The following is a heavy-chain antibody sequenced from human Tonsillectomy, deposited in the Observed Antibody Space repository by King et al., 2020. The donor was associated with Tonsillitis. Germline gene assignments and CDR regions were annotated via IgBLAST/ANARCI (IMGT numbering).Heavy chain of an antibody. D-gene: IGHD3-22*01. CDR2: ISYDGSDK. V-gene: IGHV3-30*05. CDR1: GFTFSSYG. Sequence: VQLVESGGGVVQPGRSLRLSCAVSGFTFSSYGMHWVRQAPGKGLEWVAVISYDGSDKYYVDSVKGRFTISRDNSKNTLYLQMNSLRAEDTAMYYCARDQSSYDSSGYFSDWGQGTMVTVSS. J-gene: IGHJ3*01. CDR3: ARDQSSYDSSGYFSD.